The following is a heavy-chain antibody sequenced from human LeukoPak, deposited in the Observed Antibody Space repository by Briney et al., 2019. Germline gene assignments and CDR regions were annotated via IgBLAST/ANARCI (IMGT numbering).Heavy chain of an antibody. D-gene: IGHD1-26*01. Sequence: PSETLSLTCTVSGGSISSGSYYWSWIRQPAGKGLEWIGRIYTSGSTNYNPSLKSRVTISVDTSKNQFSLKLSSVTAADTAVYYCAREGVAGGSYFNYWGQGTLVTVSS. J-gene: IGHJ4*02. V-gene: IGHV4-61*02. CDR2: IYTSGST. CDR1: GGSISSGSYY. CDR3: AREGVAGGSYFNY.